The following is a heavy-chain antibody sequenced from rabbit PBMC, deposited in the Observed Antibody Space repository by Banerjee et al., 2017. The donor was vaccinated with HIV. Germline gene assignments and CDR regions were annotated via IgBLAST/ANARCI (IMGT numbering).Heavy chain of an antibody. CDR2: ISAGSSGTT. CDR3: ARDVSITTMTL. V-gene: IGHV1S45*01. CDR1: GFSFSSSYW. D-gene: IGHD2-1*01. J-gene: IGHJ4*01. Sequence: QEQLEESGGDLVKPEGSLTLTCTASGFSFSSSYWICWVRQAPGKGLEWIGCISAGSSGTTYYASWAKGRFTTSKTSSTTVTLKMTSLTAADTATYFCARDVSITTMTLWGPGTLVT.